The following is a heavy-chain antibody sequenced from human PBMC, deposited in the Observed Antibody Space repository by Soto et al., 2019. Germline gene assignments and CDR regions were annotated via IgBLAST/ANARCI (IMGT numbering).Heavy chain of an antibody. CDR3: ARDSPEVVVVAATRWRWFDP. J-gene: IGHJ5*02. D-gene: IGHD2-15*01. CDR1: GGSISSYY. CDR2: IYYSGST. V-gene: IGHV4-59*01. Sequence: SETLSLTCTVSGGSISSYYWSWIRQPPGKGLEWIGYIYYSGSTNYNPSLKSRVTISVDTSKNQFSLKLSSVTAADTAVYYCARDSPEVVVVAATRWRWFDPWGRGTLVTVSS.